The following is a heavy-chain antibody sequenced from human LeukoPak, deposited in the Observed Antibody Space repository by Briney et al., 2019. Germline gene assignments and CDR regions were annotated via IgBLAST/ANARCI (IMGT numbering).Heavy chain of an antibody. J-gene: IGHJ4*02. D-gene: IGHD3-22*01. V-gene: IGHV3-9*01. CDR3: AKDHTYYYDSSGYYQGY. CDR2: ISWNSGSI. Sequence: PGRSLRLSCAASGFTFSSCGMHWVRQAPGKGLEWVSGISWNSGSIGYADSVKGRFTISRDNAKNSLYLQMNSLRAEDTALYYCAKDHTYYYDSSGYYQGYWGQGTLVTVSS. CDR1: GFTFSSCG.